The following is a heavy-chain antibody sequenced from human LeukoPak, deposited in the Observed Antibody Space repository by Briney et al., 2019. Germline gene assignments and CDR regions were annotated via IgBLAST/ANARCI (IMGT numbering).Heavy chain of an antibody. V-gene: IGHV3-49*02. CDR1: GFTFGYYP. CDR3: TRGDYYDSSGYYFLFDY. CDR2: IRSKAYGGTT. Sequence: GGSLRLSCTTSGFTFGYYPMGWVRQRPGKGLEWVGFIRSKAYGGTTEYAASVKGRFTISRDDSKSIAYLQMNSLKTEDTAVYYCTRGDYYDSSGYYFLFDYWGQGTLVTVSS. D-gene: IGHD3-22*01. J-gene: IGHJ4*02.